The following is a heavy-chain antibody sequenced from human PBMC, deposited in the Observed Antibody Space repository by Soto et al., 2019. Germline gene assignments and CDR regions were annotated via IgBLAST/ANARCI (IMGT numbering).Heavy chain of an antibody. CDR2: ISGSGGST. D-gene: IGHD2-2*01. CDR3: DHSDRLLEYFDY. Sequence: PGGSLRLSCAASGFTFSSYAMSWVRQAPGKGLEWVSAISGSGGSTYYADSVKGRFTISRDNSKNTLYLQMNSLRAEDTAVYYCDHSDRLLEYFDYWGQGTLVTVSS. V-gene: IGHV3-23*01. CDR1: GFTFSSYA. J-gene: IGHJ4*02.